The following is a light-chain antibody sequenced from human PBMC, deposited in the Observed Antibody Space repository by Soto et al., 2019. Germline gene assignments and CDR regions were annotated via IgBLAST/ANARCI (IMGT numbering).Light chain of an antibody. CDR1: SGDVGGYNY. CDR3: SSYAGGNNYV. Sequence: QSALTQPPSASGSPGQSVTISCTRTSGDVGGYNYVSWYQQHPGKAPKLMIYEVSQRPSGVPDRFSGSKSGNTASLTVSGLQAEDEADYYCSSYAGGNNYVFGTGTKLTVL. J-gene: IGLJ1*01. V-gene: IGLV2-8*01. CDR2: EVS.